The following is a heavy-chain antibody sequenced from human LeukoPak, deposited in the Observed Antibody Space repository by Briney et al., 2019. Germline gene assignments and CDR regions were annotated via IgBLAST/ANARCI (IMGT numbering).Heavy chain of an antibody. CDR2: INHSGST. CDR3: SRGGIVVVPAGYFDY. CDR1: GVSFSGYY. D-gene: IGHD2-2*01. Sequence: XETLSLTCAVYGVSFSGYYWSWIRQPPGKGLEWIGEINHSGSTNYNPSLKSRVTISVDTSKNQFSLKLSSVTAADTAVYYCSRGGIVVVPAGYFDYWGRGTLVTVSS. V-gene: IGHV4-34*01. J-gene: IGHJ4*02.